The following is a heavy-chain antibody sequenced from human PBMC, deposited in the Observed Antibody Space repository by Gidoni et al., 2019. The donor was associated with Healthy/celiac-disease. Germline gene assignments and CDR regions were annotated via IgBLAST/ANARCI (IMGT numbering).Heavy chain of an antibody. CDR1: GFTFSSYG. Sequence: QVQLVESGGGVVQPGRSLRLSCAASGFTFSSYGMHWVRQAPGKGLEWVAVISYDGSNKYYADSVKGRFTISRDNSKNTLYLQMNSLRAEDTAVYYCANSQDDFWSGYYSNGMDVWGQGTTVTVSS. V-gene: IGHV3-30*18. D-gene: IGHD3-3*01. J-gene: IGHJ6*02. CDR2: ISYDGSNK. CDR3: ANSQDDFWSGYYSNGMDV.